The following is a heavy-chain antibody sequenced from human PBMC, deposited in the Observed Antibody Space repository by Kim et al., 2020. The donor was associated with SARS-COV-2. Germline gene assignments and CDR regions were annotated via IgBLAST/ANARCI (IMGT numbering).Heavy chain of an antibody. CDR2: IKNKANSYTT. CDR3: ADAGRYGY. J-gene: IGHJ4*02. CDR1: GFIFSDHY. V-gene: IGHV3-72*01. Sequence: GGSLRLSCAASGFIFSDHYMDWVRQAPGKGLEWVGRIKNKANSYTTDYAASVEGRFTVSRDDSKNSLYLQMNSLKIEDTAVYYCADAGRYGYWGQGTLVTVSS. D-gene: IGHD1-20*01.